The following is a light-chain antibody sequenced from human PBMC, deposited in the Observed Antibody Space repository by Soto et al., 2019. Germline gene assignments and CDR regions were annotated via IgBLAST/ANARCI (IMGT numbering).Light chain of an antibody. J-gene: IGKJ1*01. CDR2: GAS. CDR3: QHYGSSPWT. CDR1: QSVSSSY. V-gene: IGKV3-20*01. Sequence: EIVLTQSPGTLSLSPGERATLSCRASQSVSSSYLAWYQQKPGQAPRLLIYGASSRATGIPDRFSGSGSGTDFTSTISRLEPEDLAVYYCQHYGSSPWTFGQGTKVEIK.